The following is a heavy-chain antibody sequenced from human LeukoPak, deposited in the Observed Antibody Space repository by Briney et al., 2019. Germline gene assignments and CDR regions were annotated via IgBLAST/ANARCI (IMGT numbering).Heavy chain of an antibody. CDR2: INPNSGGT. CDR1: GYTFTGYY. J-gene: IGHJ4*02. D-gene: IGHD3-10*01. Sequence: ASVKVSCKASGYTFTGYYMHWVRQAPGQGLEWMGWINPNSGGTNYAQKFQGRVTMTRGTSISTAYMELSRLRSDDTAVYYCARTYYYGSGSYYIVGTLAVDYWGQGTLVTVSS. V-gene: IGHV1-2*02. CDR3: ARTYYYGSGSYYIVGTLAVDY.